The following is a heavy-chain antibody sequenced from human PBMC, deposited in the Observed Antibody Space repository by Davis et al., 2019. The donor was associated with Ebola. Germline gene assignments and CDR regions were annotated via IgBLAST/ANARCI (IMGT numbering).Heavy chain of an antibody. CDR2: ISYSGGST. CDR3: ASSIQLGYCGGPNCYPQTH. V-gene: IGHV3-23*01. CDR1: GYTFSSNA. J-gene: IGHJ4*02. Sequence: GESLKIYCAGSGYTFSSNAMTWVRQAPGTRLPWVSVISYSGGSTYYADSVKGRFTISRDNSKNTLYLQMKMLGAEDTAVYYCASSIQLGYCGGPNCYPQTHWGQGTLVTVSS. D-gene: IGHD2-15*01.